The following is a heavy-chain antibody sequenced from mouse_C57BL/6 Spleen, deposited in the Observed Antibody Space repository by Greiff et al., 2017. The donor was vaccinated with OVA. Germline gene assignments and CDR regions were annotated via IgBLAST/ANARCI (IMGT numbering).Heavy chain of an antibody. CDR2: IYPGSGST. Sequence: QVQLQQPGAELVKPGASVKMSCKASGYTFTSYWITWVKQRPGQGLEWIGDIYPGSGSTNYNEKFKSKATLTVDTSSSTAYMQLSSLTSEDSAVYYCARGEGLYYVGFPAWFAYWGQGTLVTVSA. CDR1: GYTFTSYW. CDR3: ARGEGLYYVGFPAWFAY. D-gene: IGHD1-1*01. V-gene: IGHV1-55*01. J-gene: IGHJ3*01.